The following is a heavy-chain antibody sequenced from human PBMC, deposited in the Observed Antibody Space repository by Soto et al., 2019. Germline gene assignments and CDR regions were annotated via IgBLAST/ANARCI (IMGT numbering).Heavy chain of an antibody. Sequence: QVQLVQSGAEVKKPGSSVKVSCKASGGTFSTSAISWVRQAPGQGLEWVGGIMPVFPTPDYAQNFQGRVTITADESTTTAYLQLTSLRADDTAVYYCARDKDRLQLGGNYYYILDVWGQGTAITVSS. CDR1: GGTFSTSA. CDR2: IMPVFPTP. V-gene: IGHV1-69*12. D-gene: IGHD1-1*01. J-gene: IGHJ6*02. CDR3: ARDKDRLQLGGNYYYILDV.